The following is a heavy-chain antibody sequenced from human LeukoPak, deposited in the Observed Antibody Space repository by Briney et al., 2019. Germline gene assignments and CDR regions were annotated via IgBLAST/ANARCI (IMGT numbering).Heavy chain of an antibody. D-gene: IGHD5-12*01. Sequence: PGGSLRLSCAASGFTFSSYAMSWVRQAPGKGLEWVSAISSSGGSIYYADSVKGRFTISRDNSKNTLYLQMNSLRDDDTAVYYCAKHLEVATIMSAFDIWGQGTMVTVSS. CDR3: AKHLEVATIMSAFDI. CDR1: GFTFSSYA. CDR2: ISSSGGSI. J-gene: IGHJ3*02. V-gene: IGHV3-23*01.